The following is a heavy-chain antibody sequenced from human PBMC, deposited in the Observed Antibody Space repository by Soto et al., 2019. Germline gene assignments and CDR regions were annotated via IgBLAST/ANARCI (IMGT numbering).Heavy chain of an antibody. CDR3: ARGITMVRGVISLGLDYFDY. V-gene: IGHV3-21*01. J-gene: IGHJ4*02. D-gene: IGHD3-10*01. CDR1: GFTFSSYS. Sequence: PGGSLRLSCAASGFTFSSYSMNWVRQAPGKGLEWVSSIGSSSSYIYYADSVKGRFTISRDNAKNSLYLQMNSLRAEDTAVYYCARGITMVRGVISLGLDYFDYWGQGTMDTVSS. CDR2: IGSSSSYI.